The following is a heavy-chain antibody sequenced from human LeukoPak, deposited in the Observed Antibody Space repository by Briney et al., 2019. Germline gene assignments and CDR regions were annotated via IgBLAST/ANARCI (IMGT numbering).Heavy chain of an antibody. V-gene: IGHV3-74*01. J-gene: IGHJ4*02. D-gene: IGHD5-18*01. Sequence: GGSLRLSCVASGFTHSDYWMHWVRQAPGKGLVWVSHINGDGSRTGYADSVKGRFTISRDNAKNTLYLQLNSLRAEDTAVYYCARGKYNYACDGWGQGTLVTVSS. CDR3: ARGKYNYACDG. CDR2: INGDGSRT. CDR1: GFTHSDYW.